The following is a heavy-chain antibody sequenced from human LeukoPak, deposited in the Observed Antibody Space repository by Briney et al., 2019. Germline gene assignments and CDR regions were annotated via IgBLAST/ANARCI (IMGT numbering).Heavy chain of an antibody. V-gene: IGHV1-8*01. Sequence: EASVKVSCKASGYTFTSYDINWVRQATGQGLEWMGWMNPNSGNTGYAQKFQGRVTMTRNTPISTAYMELSSLRSGDTAVYYCARSAGYDFWSGSPYNWFDPWGQGTLVTVSS. CDR2: MNPNSGNT. CDR1: GYTFTSYD. D-gene: IGHD3-3*01. J-gene: IGHJ5*02. CDR3: ARSAGYDFWSGSPYNWFDP.